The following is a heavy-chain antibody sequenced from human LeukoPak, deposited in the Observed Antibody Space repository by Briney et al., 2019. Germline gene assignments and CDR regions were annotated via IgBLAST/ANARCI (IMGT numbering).Heavy chain of an antibody. CDR1: GYTFTSHF. CDR3: ARFEYSTSLFDY. V-gene: IGHV1-46*01. Sequence: ASVKVSCKASGYTFTSHFLHWVRQAPGQGLEWMGIINPSGGSTSYAQKFQGRVTMTRDTSTSTVYMDLTSLRSEDTAVYYCARFEYSTSLFDYWGQGTLVTVSS. CDR2: INPSGGST. J-gene: IGHJ4*02. D-gene: IGHD4-11*01.